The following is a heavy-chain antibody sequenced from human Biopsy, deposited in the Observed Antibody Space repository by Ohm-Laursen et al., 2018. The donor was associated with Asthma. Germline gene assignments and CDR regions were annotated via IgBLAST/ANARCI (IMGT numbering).Heavy chain of an antibody. CDR3: ARAVTILQEWSGGMDV. V-gene: IGHV1-69*13. CDR1: GDSFSNYA. J-gene: IGHJ6*02. CDR2: LIPALGTP. Sequence: SVKVSCKASGDSFSNYAISWVRQAPGQGLEWMGGLIPALGTPDHAQMFEGRVTITADESTSTAYMELSSLTIEDTAVYYCARAVTILQEWSGGMDVWGQGTTVTVSS. D-gene: IGHD3-3*01.